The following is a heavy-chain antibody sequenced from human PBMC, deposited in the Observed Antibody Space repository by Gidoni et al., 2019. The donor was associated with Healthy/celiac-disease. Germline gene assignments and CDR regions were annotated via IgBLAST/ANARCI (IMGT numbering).Heavy chain of an antibody. CDR2: IYYSGST. CDR3: ASWATAYYYGMDV. CDR1: GGSISSSSYY. J-gene: IGHJ6*02. V-gene: IGHV4-39*01. Sequence: QLQLQESGPGLVKPSETLSLTCTVSGGSISSSSYYWGWLRQPPGKGLEWIGSIYYSGSTYYNPSLKSRVTISVDTSKNQFSLKLSSVTAADTAVYYCASWATAYYYGMDVWGQGTTVTVSS. D-gene: IGHD5-12*01.